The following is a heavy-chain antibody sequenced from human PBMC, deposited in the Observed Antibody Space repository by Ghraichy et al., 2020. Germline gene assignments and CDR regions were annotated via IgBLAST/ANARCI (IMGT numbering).Heavy chain of an antibody. V-gene: IGHV3-43*02. CDR2: ISGDGGST. CDR3: AKDILRNILLWFGELFPRNYYYYMDV. Sequence: GGSLRLSCAASGFTFDDYAMHWVRQAPGKGLEWVSLISGDGGSTYYADSVKGRFTISRDNSKNSLYLQMNSLRTEDTALYYCAKDILRNILLWFGELFPRNYYYYMDVWGKGTTVTVSS. CDR1: GFTFDDYA. J-gene: IGHJ6*03. D-gene: IGHD3-10*01.